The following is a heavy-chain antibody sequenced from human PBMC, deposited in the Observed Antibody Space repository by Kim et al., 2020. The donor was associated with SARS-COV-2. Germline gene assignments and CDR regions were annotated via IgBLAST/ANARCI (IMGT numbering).Heavy chain of an antibody. J-gene: IGHJ4*02. CDR3: GRAEFGGATDHLDS. D-gene: IGHD3-16*01. CDR2: IYTRDKK. Sequence: GGSLRLSCAPSGFTASYNYMSWVRQAPGKGLEWVSVIYTRDKKSYEDSVRGGLTTPRDNLKKKVDLQMDSLGDKDTAVINGGRAEFGGATDHLDSWGGGT. CDR1: GFTASYNY. V-gene: IGHV3-66*01.